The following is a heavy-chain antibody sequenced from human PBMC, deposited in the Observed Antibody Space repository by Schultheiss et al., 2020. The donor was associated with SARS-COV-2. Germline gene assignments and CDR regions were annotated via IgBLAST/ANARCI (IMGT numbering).Heavy chain of an antibody. Sequence: SETLSLTCAVYGGSFSGYYWSWIRQPPGKGLEWIGEINHSGSTNYNPSLKSRVTMSVDTSKNQFSLKLSSVTAADTAVYYCASSRPYTAARLYYYYYYMDVWGKGTTVTVSS. D-gene: IGHD6-6*01. CDR2: INHSGST. CDR1: GGSFSGYY. J-gene: IGHJ6*03. V-gene: IGHV4-34*01. CDR3: ASSRPYTAARLYYYYYYMDV.